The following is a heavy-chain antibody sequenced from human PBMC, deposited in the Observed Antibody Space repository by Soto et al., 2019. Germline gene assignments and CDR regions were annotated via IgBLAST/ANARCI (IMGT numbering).Heavy chain of an antibody. J-gene: IGHJ6*02. CDR3: ARDSGLGMVRGARCSRYYYGMDV. V-gene: IGHV4-30-4*01. Sequence: PSETLSLTCTVSGGSISSGDYYWSWIRQPPGKGLEWIGYIYYSGSTYYNPSLKSRVTISVDTSKNQFSLKLSSVTAADTAVYYCARDSGLGMVRGARCSRYYYGMDVWGQGTTVTVSS. D-gene: IGHD3-10*01. CDR1: GGSISSGDYY. CDR2: IYYSGST.